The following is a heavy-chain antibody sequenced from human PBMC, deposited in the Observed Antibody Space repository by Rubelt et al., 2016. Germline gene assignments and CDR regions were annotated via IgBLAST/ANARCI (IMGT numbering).Heavy chain of an antibody. CDR3: ARDGAARPLYYYYYGMDV. J-gene: IGHJ6*02. CDR2: VFYSGRP. D-gene: IGHD6-6*01. CDR1: ISSYF. V-gene: IGHV4-59*12. Sequence: ISSYFWSWVRQPPGKGLQWIGYVFYSGRPYYNPSLKSRVTISVDTSKNQFSLKLSSVTAADTAVYYCARDGAARPLYYYYYGMDVWGQGTTVTVSS.